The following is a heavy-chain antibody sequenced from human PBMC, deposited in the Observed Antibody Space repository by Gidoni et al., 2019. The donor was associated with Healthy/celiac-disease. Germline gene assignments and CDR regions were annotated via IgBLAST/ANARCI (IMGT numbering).Heavy chain of an antibody. CDR3: ARHFPYYDSSGYPLRPKGSYAFDI. CDR2: IYYSGST. Sequence: QLQLQESGPGLVKPSETLSLTCTVSGGSISSSSYYWGWIRQPPGKGLEWIGSIYYSGSTYYNPSLKSRVTISVDTSKNQFSLKLSSVTAADTAVYYCARHFPYYDSSGYPLRPKGSYAFDIWGQGTMVTVSS. CDR1: GGSISSSSYY. V-gene: IGHV4-39*01. D-gene: IGHD3-22*01. J-gene: IGHJ3*02.